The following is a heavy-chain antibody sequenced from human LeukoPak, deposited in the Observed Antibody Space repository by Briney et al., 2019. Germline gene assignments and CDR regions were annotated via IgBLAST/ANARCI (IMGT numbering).Heavy chain of an antibody. CDR3: WGQGEYCSGGSCYPFDH. V-gene: IGHV3-23*01. Sequence: GGSLRLFCVASGFTFRTYAMSWVRQAPGKGLEWVSGISDSGGTTYYVDSVKGRFTISRDNSKNTLYLQINSLRAEDTAVYYCWGQGEYCSGGSCYPFDHWGQGTLVTVSS. CDR1: GFTFRTYA. CDR2: ISDSGGTT. J-gene: IGHJ4*02. D-gene: IGHD2-15*01.